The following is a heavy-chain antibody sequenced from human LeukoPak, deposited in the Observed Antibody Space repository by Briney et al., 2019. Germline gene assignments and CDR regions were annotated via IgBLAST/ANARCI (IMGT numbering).Heavy chain of an antibody. CDR1: GYTFTSYA. D-gene: IGHD6-19*01. CDR3: ARDLSGSGWYVY. CDR2: ISAYNGNT. J-gene: IGHJ4*02. Sequence: ASVKVSCKASGYTFTSYAMHWVRQAPGQGLEWMGWISAYNGNTNYAQKLQGRVTMTTDTSTSTAYMELRSLRSDDTAVYYCARDLSGSGWYVYWGQGTLVTVSS. V-gene: IGHV1-18*01.